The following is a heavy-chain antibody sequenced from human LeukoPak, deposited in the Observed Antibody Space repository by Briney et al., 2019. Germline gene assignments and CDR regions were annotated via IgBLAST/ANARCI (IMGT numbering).Heavy chain of an antibody. V-gene: IGHV3-23*01. CDR1: GFTFSSYA. J-gene: IGHJ4*02. Sequence: GGSLRLSCAASGFTFSSYAMSWVRQAPGKGLEWVSAISGSGGSTYYADSVKGRFTIYRDNSKNTLYLQMNSLRAEDTAVYYCAKEFGTMVRGVIDHFDYWGQGTLVTVSS. D-gene: IGHD3-10*01. CDR2: ISGSGGST. CDR3: AKEFGTMVRGVIDHFDY.